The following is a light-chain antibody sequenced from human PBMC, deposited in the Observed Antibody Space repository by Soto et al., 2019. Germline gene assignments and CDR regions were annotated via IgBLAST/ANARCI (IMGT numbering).Light chain of an antibody. V-gene: IGKV3-20*01. Sequence: EIVLTQSPGTVSLSPGERATLSCRASQSVGSRWLAWYQQKPGQAPRVLIYGASKRATGIPDRFSGSGSVTDFTLTISSLEPEDFAVYYCQQYESSRTFGQGTKVEMK. CDR2: GAS. CDR3: QQYESSRT. J-gene: IGKJ1*01. CDR1: QSVGSRW.